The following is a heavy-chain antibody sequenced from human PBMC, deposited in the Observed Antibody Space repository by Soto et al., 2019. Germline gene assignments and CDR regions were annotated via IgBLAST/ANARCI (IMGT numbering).Heavy chain of an antibody. CDR2: ISGTGRVT. Sequence: EVQLLESGGGLVQPGESLKISCAVSGFTFSSYAMSWVRQAPGKGLEWVSGISGTGRVTNYAESVKGRFTISRDNPKNTLSLEMKSLSAEDTAVYYWARDVHYDIVTGIEYFDHWGQGTLVTVSS. D-gene: IGHD3-9*01. V-gene: IGHV3-23*01. J-gene: IGHJ1*01. CDR3: ARDVHYDIVTGIEYFDH. CDR1: GFTFSSYA.